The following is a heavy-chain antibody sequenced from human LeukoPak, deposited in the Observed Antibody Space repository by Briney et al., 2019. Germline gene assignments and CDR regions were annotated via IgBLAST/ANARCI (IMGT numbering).Heavy chain of an antibody. D-gene: IGHD2/OR15-2a*01. CDR3: TRNPEMQYWFDP. CDR2: TSYDGSKK. V-gene: IGHV3-30-3*01. CDR1: GFTFRAHS. Sequence: GGSLRLSCAASGFTFRAHSMHWVRQTPGKGLEWAAFTSYDGSKKYYGDSVKGRFTISRDNSKNTLYLEVSTLRAEDTAVYYCTRNPEMQYWFDPWGQGTLVTVSS. J-gene: IGHJ5*02.